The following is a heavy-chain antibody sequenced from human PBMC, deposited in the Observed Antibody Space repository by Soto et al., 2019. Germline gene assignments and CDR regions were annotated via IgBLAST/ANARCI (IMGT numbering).Heavy chain of an antibody. CDR3: ARDRATVTTNGMDV. V-gene: IGHV1-69*12. J-gene: IGHJ6*02. CDR2: IIPIFGTA. Sequence: QVQLVQSGAEVKKPGSSVKVSCKASGGTFSGYAISWVRQAPGQGLEWMGGIIPIFGTANYAQKFQGRVTITADESTSTAYMELSSLRSEDTAVYYCARDRATVTTNGMDVWGQGTTVTVSS. CDR1: GGTFSGYA. D-gene: IGHD4-17*01.